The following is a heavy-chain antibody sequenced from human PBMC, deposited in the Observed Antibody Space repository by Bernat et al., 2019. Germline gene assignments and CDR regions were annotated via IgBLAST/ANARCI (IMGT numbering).Heavy chain of an antibody. CDR1: GFTFSTYS. J-gene: IGHJ4*02. CDR3: TRDPEALDY. V-gene: IGHV3-48*01. Sequence: EVQLVESGGGLVQPGGSLRLSCTASGFTFSTYSMNWVRQAPGKGLEWVSYIRGRGTPIYYADSVKGRFTISRDNAKNSLYLQMNGLRAEDTAVYYCTRDPEALDYWSEGTLVTVSS. CDR2: IRGRGTPI.